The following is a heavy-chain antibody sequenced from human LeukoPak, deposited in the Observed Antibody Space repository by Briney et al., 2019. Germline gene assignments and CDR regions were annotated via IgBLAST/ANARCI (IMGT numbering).Heavy chain of an antibody. V-gene: IGHV4-59*12. CDR1: GESISGFY. CDR3: ARVRYYFDY. J-gene: IGHJ4*02. CDR2: IYYSGST. Sequence: PSETLSLTCTVSGESISGFYWTWIRQPPGKGLEWIGYIYYSGSTNYNPSLKSRVTISVDTSKNQFSLKLSSVTAADTAVYYCARVRYYFDYWGQGTLVTVSS.